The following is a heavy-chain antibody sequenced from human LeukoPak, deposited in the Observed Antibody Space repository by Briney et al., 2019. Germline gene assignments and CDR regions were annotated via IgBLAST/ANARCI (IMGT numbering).Heavy chain of an antibody. D-gene: IGHD5-18*01. Sequence: GGSLRLSCAASGFTFSSYAMHWVRQAPGKGLEWVAVISYDGSNKYYADSVKGRFTISRDNSKDTLNLQMNSLRAEDTAVYYCARAPRDTATYFDYWGQGTLVTVSS. V-gene: IGHV3-30*04. CDR1: GFTFSSYA. J-gene: IGHJ4*02. CDR2: ISYDGSNK. CDR3: ARAPRDTATYFDY.